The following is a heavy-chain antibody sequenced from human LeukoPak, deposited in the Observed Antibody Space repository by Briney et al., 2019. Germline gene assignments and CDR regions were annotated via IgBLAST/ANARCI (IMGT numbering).Heavy chain of an antibody. CDR2: ISAYNGNT. CDR3: AGASLWGRLSTNYYYYLDV. Sequence: GASVKVSCKASGYTFTSYGISWVRQAPGQGLEWMGWISAYNGNTNYAQKLQGRVTMTTDTSTSTAYMELRSLRSDDTAVYYCAGASLWGRLSTNYYYYLDVWSKGTTVTVSS. CDR1: GYTFTSYG. D-gene: IGHD3-16*02. V-gene: IGHV1-18*01. J-gene: IGHJ6*03.